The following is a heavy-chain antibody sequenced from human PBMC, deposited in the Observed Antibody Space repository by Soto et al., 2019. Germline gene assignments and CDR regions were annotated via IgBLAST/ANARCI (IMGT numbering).Heavy chain of an antibody. V-gene: IGHV4-31*01. J-gene: IGHJ2*01. Sequence: QVQLQESGPGLVKPSQTLSLTCTVSGGSISSGDYYWSWIRQHPGTRLEWIGYIYYSGTTYYNPSLKSPVTKSVDTSKNQLSLKLNSMNAADTAVYYCARAITTVTTIRTWYFDLWGRGTLVTVSS. CDR3: ARAITTVTTIRTWYFDL. D-gene: IGHD4-17*01. CDR2: IYYSGTT. CDR1: GGSISSGDYY.